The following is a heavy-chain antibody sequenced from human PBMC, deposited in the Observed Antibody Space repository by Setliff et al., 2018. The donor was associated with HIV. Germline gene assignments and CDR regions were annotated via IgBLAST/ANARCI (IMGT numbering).Heavy chain of an antibody. Sequence: SAPLSLTCTVSGGSISSSSYYWDWIRQPPGKSLEWVGSIFYTGSTNYRPSLESRVIVSLDTSKNQFSLKLSSVTAADTAVYYCTRRDVTTGMDSWGPGILVTVSS. D-gene: IGHD4-17*01. J-gene: IGHJ4*02. CDR1: GGSISSSSYY. V-gene: IGHV4-39*01. CDR3: TRRDVTTGMDS. CDR2: IFYTGST.